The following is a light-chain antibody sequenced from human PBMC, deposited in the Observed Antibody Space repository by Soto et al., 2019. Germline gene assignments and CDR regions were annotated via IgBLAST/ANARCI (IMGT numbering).Light chain of an antibody. CDR2: AAS. CDR3: QKYNSAPHT. Sequence: DIQMTQSPSSLSASVGDRVTITCRASQSISSYLNWYQQKPGKAPTLLIFAASSLQSGVPSRFSGSGSGTDFTLTISSLQPEDVATYYCQKYNSAPHTFGQGTKLEIK. J-gene: IGKJ2*01. V-gene: IGKV1-39*01. CDR1: QSISSY.